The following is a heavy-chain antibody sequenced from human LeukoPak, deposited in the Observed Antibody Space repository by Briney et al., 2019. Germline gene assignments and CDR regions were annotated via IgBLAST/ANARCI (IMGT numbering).Heavy chain of an antibody. CDR2: INSDGSST. CDR1: GFTFSSYW. J-gene: IGHJ3*02. Sequence: GGSLRLSCAATGFTFSSYWMHWVRQVPGKGLVWVSRINSDGSSTSYADSVKGRFTISRDNAKNTLYVQMNSLRAEDTAVYYCSTGSGHAFDIWGRGTMVTVSS. V-gene: IGHV3-74*01. D-gene: IGHD3-10*01. CDR3: STGSGHAFDI.